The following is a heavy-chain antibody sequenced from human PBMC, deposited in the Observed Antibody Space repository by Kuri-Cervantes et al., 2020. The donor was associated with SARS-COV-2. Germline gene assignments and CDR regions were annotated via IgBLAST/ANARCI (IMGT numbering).Heavy chain of an antibody. CDR1: GFIVSSNY. CDR2: IFSGGST. J-gene: IGHJ4*02. Sequence: GESLKISCAASGFIVSSNYMIWVRQAPGKGLEWVSVIFSGGSTDYADSVKGRFTLSRDNAKNMLFLQMNSLRAEDTAVYYCVRDGDHWNFDYWGQGTLVTVSS. CDR3: VRDGDHWNFDY. D-gene: IGHD1-1*01. V-gene: IGHV3-53*01.